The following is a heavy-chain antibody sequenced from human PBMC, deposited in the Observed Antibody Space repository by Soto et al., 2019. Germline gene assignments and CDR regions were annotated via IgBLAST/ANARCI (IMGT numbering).Heavy chain of an antibody. V-gene: IGHV3-30-3*01. D-gene: IGHD5-18*01. CDR3: AKDGGGYNYGYVMLDKYYYGMDV. Sequence: PVGSLRLSCAAAGFTFRTYAMHWVRQAPGKGLEWVAFISYDGTNKYYADSVRGRFTISRDNSKNTLFLQMNSLRAEDTAVYYCAKDGGGYNYGYVMLDKYYYGMDVWGQGTTVTVSS. J-gene: IGHJ6*02. CDR1: GFTFRTYA. CDR2: ISYDGTNK.